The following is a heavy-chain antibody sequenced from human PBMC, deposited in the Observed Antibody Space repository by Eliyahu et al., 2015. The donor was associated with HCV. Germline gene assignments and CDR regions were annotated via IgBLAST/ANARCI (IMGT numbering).Heavy chain of an antibody. D-gene: IGHD1-26*01. J-gene: IGHJ6*02. CDR3: ARGPQWELLLRGPMDV. Sequence: QVQLVESGGGVVQPGRSLRLSCAASGFXFXXYGMHXVRQFPGXGGEGLEWVAVISYDGNMKKYTDSAKGRFTISRDNAKNTVYLQMNSLRADDTAVYYCARGPQWELLLRGPMDVWGQGTTVTVSS. CDR2: ISYDGNMK. V-gene: IGHV3-30*03. CDR1: GFXFXXYG.